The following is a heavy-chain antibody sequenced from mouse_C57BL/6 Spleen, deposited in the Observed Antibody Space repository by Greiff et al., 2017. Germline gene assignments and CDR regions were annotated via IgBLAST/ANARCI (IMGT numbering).Heavy chain of an antibody. D-gene: IGHD1-1*01. V-gene: IGHV1-61*01. CDR1: GYTFTSYW. Sequence: VQLQQPGAELVRPGSSVKLSCKASGYTFTSYWMDWVKQRPGQGLEWIGNIYPSDSETHYNQKFKDKATLTVDKSSSTAYMQLSSLTSEDSAVYYCARGRYYGSSYGYAMDYWGQGTSVTVSS. J-gene: IGHJ4*01. CDR2: IYPSDSET. CDR3: ARGRYYGSSYGYAMDY.